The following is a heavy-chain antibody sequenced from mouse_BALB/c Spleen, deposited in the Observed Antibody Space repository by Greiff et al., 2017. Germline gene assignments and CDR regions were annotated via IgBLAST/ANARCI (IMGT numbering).Heavy chain of an antibody. J-gene: IGHJ3*01. CDR3: ARGRYGGFAY. CDR1: GYSFTSYW. CDR2: IDPSGSET. D-gene: IGHD2-14*01. Sequence: QVQLQQSGPQLVRPGASVKISCKASGYSFTSYWMHWVKQRPGQGLEWIGMIDPSGSETRLTQKFKDKATLNVDKSSSTAYMQLSSPTSEDSSVYYCARGRYGGFAYWGQGTLVTVSA. V-gene: IGHV1S127*01.